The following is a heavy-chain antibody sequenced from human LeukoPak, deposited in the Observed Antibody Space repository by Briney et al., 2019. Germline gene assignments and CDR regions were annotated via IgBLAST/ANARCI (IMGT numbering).Heavy chain of an antibody. CDR3: AREAFAEGKNFDF. Sequence: ASVKVSCQASVYTFTRHYIHWVRPAPGQGLEWMEAVNPNGTYTTYAQNLQGRVTVTRDTSTTTVYMELSSLRSEDTAVYYCAREAFAEGKNFDFWGQGTLVTVSS. D-gene: IGHD3-10*01. CDR1: VYTFTRHY. V-gene: IGHV1-46*01. CDR2: VNPNGTYT. J-gene: IGHJ4*02.